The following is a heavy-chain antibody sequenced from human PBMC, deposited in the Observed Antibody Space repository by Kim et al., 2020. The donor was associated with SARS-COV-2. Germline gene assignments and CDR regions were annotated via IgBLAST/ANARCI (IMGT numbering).Heavy chain of an antibody. V-gene: IGHV4-39*01. D-gene: IGHD4-17*01. CDR1: GGSISSSSYY. CDR3: ASRTVTTFPSLDY. Sequence: SETLSLTCTVSGGSISSSSYYWGWIRQPPGKGLEWIGSIHYSGSTYYNLSLKSRVTISVDTSKNQFSLKLSSVTAADTAVYYCASRTVTTFPSLDYWGQG. J-gene: IGHJ4*02. CDR2: IHYSGST.